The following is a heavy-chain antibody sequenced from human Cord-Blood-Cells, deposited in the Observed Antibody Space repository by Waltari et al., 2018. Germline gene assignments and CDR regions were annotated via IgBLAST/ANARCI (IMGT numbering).Heavy chain of an antibody. CDR2: ISGSGGST. CDR3: AKGGSYYDSSGYPDAFDI. CDR1: GFTFSSYA. D-gene: IGHD3-22*01. V-gene: IGHV3-23*01. Sequence: EVQLLESRGGLVQPGGSLRLSCAASGFTFSSYAMSWVRQAPGKGLEWVSAISGSGGSTYYADSVKGRFTISRDNSKNTLYLQMNSLRAEDTAVYYCAKGGSYYDSSGYPDAFDIWGQGTMVTVSS. J-gene: IGHJ3*02.